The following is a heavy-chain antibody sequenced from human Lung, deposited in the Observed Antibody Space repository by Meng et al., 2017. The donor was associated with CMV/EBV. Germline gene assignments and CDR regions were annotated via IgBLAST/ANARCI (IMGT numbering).Heavy chain of an antibody. V-gene: IGHV4-31*02. D-gene: IGHD6-19*01. CDR3: ARSYSSGWSRGGTFDY. Sequence: GAISSGGYYWSWIRQNPGKGLEWIGYIYYSGRTYYNPSLKSRVTISVDTSKNQFSLKLSSVTAADTAVYYCARSYSSGWSRGGTFDYWGQGTLVTVSS. CDR2: IYYSGRT. J-gene: IGHJ4*02. CDR1: GAISSGGYY.